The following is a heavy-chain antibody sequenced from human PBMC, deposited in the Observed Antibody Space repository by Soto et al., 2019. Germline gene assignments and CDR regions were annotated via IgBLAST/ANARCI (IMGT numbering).Heavy chain of an antibody. Sequence: GASVKVSCKASGYTFSSYYMHWVRQAPGQGLEWMGMINPSGGSTSYAQKFQGRVTMTRDTSTSTVYMELSSLRSEDTAVYYCAREALREPSRYYYYGMDVWGQGTTVTVSS. J-gene: IGHJ6*02. D-gene: IGHD3-10*01. CDR2: INPSGGST. CDR3: AREALREPSRYYYYGMDV. CDR1: GYTFSSYY. V-gene: IGHV1-46*01.